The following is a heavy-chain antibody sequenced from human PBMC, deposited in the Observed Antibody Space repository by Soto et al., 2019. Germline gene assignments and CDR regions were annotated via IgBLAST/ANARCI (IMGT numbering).Heavy chain of an antibody. Sequence: QLQLQESGSGLIKSSETLSLTCAVSGVSSTSGAYSWSWLRQPPGKGLGWIGHIYNSGSTYSNPALRRRVAMSAAPSQHHIALRLASGPAADTAVYFCARLLIGNYGSGHFDYWGQGALVTVSS. CDR2: IYNSGST. CDR3: ARLLIGNYGSGHFDY. V-gene: IGHV4-30-2*01. J-gene: IGHJ4*02. CDR1: GVSSTSGAYS. D-gene: IGHD3-10*01.